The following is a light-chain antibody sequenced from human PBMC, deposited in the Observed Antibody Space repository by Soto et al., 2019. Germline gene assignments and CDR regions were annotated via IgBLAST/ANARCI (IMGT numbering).Light chain of an antibody. CDR3: SSYTTSSTLA. J-gene: IGLJ2*01. CDR1: SSDVGAYNY. CDR2: EVN. V-gene: IGLV2-14*01. Sequence: QSVLTQPASVSGSPGQSITISCTGTSSDVGAYNYVSWYQQHPGKAPKLMISEVNNRPSGVSNRFSGSKSGNTASLTISGLQAEDEADYYCSSYTTSSTLAFGGGTKVTVL.